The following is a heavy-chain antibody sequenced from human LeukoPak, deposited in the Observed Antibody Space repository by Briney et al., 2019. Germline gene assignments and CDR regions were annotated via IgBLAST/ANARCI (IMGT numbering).Heavy chain of an antibody. V-gene: IGHV3-66*01. CDR2: FHSGGDT. CDR1: GFTVSGDN. D-gene: IGHD6-13*01. Sequence: GGSLRLSCAASGFTVSGDNMSWVRQSPAKGLEWVATFHSGGDTDYADSVKGRFTISRDDSKNTLYLQMNSLRAEDTAVYYCARDSIAAAGKGFDYWGQGTLVTVSS. CDR3: ARDSIAAAGKGFDY. J-gene: IGHJ4*02.